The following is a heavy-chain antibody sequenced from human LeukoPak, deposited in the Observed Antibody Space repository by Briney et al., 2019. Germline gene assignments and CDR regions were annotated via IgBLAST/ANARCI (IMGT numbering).Heavy chain of an antibody. Sequence: GGSLRLSCTASGFTFSSYAMSWVRQAPGKGLEWVSAISGSGGSTYYADSVKGRFTISRDNSKNTLYLQMNSLRAEDTAVYYCATRKPGYGDSDYWGQGTLVTVSS. D-gene: IGHD4-17*01. CDR1: GFTFSSYA. CDR3: ATRKPGYGDSDY. V-gene: IGHV3-23*01. CDR2: ISGSGGST. J-gene: IGHJ4*02.